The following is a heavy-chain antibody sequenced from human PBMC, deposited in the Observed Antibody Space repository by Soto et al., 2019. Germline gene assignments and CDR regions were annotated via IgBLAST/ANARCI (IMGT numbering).Heavy chain of an antibody. V-gene: IGHV3-21*01. J-gene: IGHJ4*02. Sequence: TGGSLRLSCAASGFTFSSYSMNWVRQAPGKGLEWVSSISSSSSYIYYADSVKGRFTISRDNAKNSLYLQMNSLRAEDTAVYYCARNYDYIWGTIDYWGQGTLVTVSS. D-gene: IGHD3-16*01. CDR3: ARNYDYIWGTIDY. CDR1: GFTFSSYS. CDR2: ISSSSSYI.